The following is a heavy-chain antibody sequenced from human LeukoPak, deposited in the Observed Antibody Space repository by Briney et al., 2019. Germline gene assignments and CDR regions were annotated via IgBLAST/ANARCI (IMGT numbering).Heavy chain of an antibody. CDR3: ARDAVVATDY. CDR2: ISSSSSYI. V-gene: IGHV3-21*01. Sequence: PGGSLRLSCAASGFTFSGYSMNWVRQAPGKGLEWVSSISSSSSYIYYAYAVKGRFTISRDNANNLQHLKMNSRRAEDTAVYYCARDAVVATDYWGRGTLVTVSS. D-gene: IGHD2-15*01. J-gene: IGHJ4*02. CDR1: GFTFSGYS.